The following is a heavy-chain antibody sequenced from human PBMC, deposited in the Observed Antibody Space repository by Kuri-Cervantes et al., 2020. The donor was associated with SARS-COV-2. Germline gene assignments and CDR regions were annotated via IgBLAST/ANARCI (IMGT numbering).Heavy chain of an antibody. CDR3: ARVSRITIFGVANDAFDI. J-gene: IGHJ3*02. CDR2: ISGSGGST. D-gene: IGHD3-3*01. V-gene: IGHV3-23*01. CDR1: VFTFRSYA. Sequence: GESLKLSCAASVFTFRSYAMSWVRQAPGKGLEWVSAISGSGGSTYYADSVKGRFTISRDNSKNSLYLQMNSLRAEDTAVYYWARVSRITIFGVANDAFDIWGQGTMVTVSS.